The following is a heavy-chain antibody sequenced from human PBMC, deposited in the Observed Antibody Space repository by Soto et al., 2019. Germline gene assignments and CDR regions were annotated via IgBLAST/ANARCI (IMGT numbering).Heavy chain of an antibody. V-gene: IGHV1-18*01. D-gene: IGHD3-3*01. J-gene: IGHJ5*02. CDR3: ARGVGDFWSGVNWFDP. CDR1: GYTFTSYG. CDR2: ISAYNGNT. Sequence: ASVKVSCKASGYTFTSYGISWVRQAPGQGLEWMGWISAYNGNTNYAQKLQGRVTMTTDTSTSTAYMELRSLRSDDTAVYYCARGVGDFWSGVNWFDPWGQGXLVTVSS.